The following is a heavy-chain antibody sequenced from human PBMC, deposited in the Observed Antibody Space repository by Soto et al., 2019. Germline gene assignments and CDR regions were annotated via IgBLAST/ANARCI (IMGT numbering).Heavy chain of an antibody. Sequence: SETLSLTCAVSGGSISSGNWWSWVRQPPGKGLDWIGEIFHSGSTNYIPSLEGRVTISVDKPKNHFSLKLSSVPAADTAVYYCASLGTTVPSFDCWGQGTLVTVSS. D-gene: IGHD4-4*01. CDR1: GGSISSGNW. CDR3: ASLGTTVPSFDC. V-gene: IGHV4-4*02. J-gene: IGHJ4*02. CDR2: IFHSGST.